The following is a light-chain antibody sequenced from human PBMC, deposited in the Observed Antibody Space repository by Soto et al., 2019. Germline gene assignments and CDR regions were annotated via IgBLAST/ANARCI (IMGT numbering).Light chain of an antibody. Sequence: QSVLTQPASVSGSPGQSITISCTGTSSDVGGYNYVSWYQQHPGKAPKLMIYEVSNRPSGVSNRVSGSKSGNTASRTISGRQAEDESDDYCSSYASSSTLVVFGVGTKLTVL. CDR3: SSYASSSTLVV. CDR1: SSDVGGYNY. V-gene: IGLV2-14*01. CDR2: EVS. J-gene: IGLJ2*01.